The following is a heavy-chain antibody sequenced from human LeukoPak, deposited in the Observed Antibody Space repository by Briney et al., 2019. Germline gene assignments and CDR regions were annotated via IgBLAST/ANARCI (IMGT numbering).Heavy chain of an antibody. D-gene: IGHD6-19*01. CDR3: AKEWRLPGSSGWYEDY. CDR2: IRYDGSNK. J-gene: IGHJ4*02. V-gene: IGHV3-30*02. CDR1: GFTFSSYG. Sequence: QTGGSLRLSCAASGFTFSSYGMHWVRQAPGKGLEWVAFIRYDGSNKYYADSVKGRFTISRDNSKNTLYLQMNSLRAEDTAVYYCAKEWRLPGSSGWYEDYWGQGTLVTVSS.